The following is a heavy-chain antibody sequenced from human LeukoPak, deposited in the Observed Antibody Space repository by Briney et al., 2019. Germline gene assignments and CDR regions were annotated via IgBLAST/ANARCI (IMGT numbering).Heavy chain of an antibody. CDR1: GFTFSSYG. D-gene: IGHD3-10*01. J-gene: IGHJ3*02. CDR3: ARDYLGAFDI. V-gene: IGHV3-33*01. Sequence: GRSLRLSCAASGFTFSSYGMHWVRQAPGKGLEWVAVIWYDGSNKYYADSAKGRFTISRDNSKNTLYLQMNSLRAEDTAVYYCARDYLGAFDIWGQGTMVTVSS. CDR2: IWYDGSNK.